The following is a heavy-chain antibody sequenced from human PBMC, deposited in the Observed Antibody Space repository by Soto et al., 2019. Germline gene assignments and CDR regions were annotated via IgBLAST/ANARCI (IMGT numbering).Heavy chain of an antibody. CDR1: GDSVTRGNYY. CDR2: IYYSGNT. CDR3: ARTPVDTSMIFWFDP. D-gene: IGHD5-18*01. V-gene: IGHV4-61*01. Sequence: SETLPLTCTVSGDSVTRGNYYWSWIRQPPGKGLEWIGYIYYSGNTNYSPSLKSRVTISLDTSNNQFSLKLSSVTAAATAVYYCARTPVDTSMIFWFDPGGQGTLVTV. J-gene: IGHJ5*02.